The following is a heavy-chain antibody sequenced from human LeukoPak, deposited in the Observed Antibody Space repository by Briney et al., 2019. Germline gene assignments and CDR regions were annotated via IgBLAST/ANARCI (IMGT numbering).Heavy chain of an antibody. CDR1: GGSISDSIVSHY. J-gene: IGHJ5*02. Sequence: SETLSLTCSVSGGSISDSIVSHYWSWIRPPPGKGLEWIGYIYFNVRTNYSPSLKRRVTLSVDTSKNQFSMKLISVTAADTAVYYCARTARSRDGFDPWGQGSLVTVSS. CDR2: IYFNVRT. D-gene: IGHD2-21*02. V-gene: IGHV4-61*01. CDR3: ARTARSRDGFDP.